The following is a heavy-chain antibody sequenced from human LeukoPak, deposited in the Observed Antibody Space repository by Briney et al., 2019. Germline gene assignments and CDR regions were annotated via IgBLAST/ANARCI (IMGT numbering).Heavy chain of an antibody. J-gene: IGHJ4*02. CDR1: GYTFTSYY. Sequence: ASVKVSCKASGYTFTSYYMHWVRQAPGQGLEWMGIINPSGGSTSYAQKFQGRVTMTRDTSMSTVYMELSSLRSEDTAVYYCARERTGNSDSSGHYDYWGQGTLVTVSS. D-gene: IGHD3-22*01. CDR2: INPSGGST. CDR3: ARERTGNSDSSGHYDY. V-gene: IGHV1-46*01.